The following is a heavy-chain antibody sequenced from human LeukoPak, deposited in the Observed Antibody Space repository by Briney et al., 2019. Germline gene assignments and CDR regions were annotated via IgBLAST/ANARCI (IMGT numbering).Heavy chain of an antibody. D-gene: IGHD6-13*01. CDR3: ARGVDSSSWPEYFQH. Sequence: GASVKVSCKASGYTFTGYYMHWVRQAPGQGLEWMGWINPNSGGTNYAQKFQGRVTMTRDTSISTAYMELSRLRSDDTAVYYCARGVDSSSWPEYFQHWGQGTLVTVSS. CDR2: INPNSGGT. V-gene: IGHV1-2*02. J-gene: IGHJ1*01. CDR1: GYTFTGYY.